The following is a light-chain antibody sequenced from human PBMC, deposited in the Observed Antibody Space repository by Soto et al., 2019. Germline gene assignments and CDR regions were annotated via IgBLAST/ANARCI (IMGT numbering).Light chain of an antibody. CDR1: KLGDKY. CDR2: QNN. V-gene: IGLV3-1*01. CDR3: QAWGRSIVV. J-gene: IGLJ2*01. Sequence: SYELTQPPSVSVSPGQTASITCSGDKLGDKYACWYQQKPGQSPVLVIYQNNKRPSGIPERFSGSNSGNTATLTISGTQAMDEADYDCQAWGRSIVVFGGGTKVTVL.